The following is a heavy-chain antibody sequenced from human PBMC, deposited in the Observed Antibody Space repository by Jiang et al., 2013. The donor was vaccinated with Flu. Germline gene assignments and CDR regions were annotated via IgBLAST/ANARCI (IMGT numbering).Heavy chain of an antibody. CDR3: ARTLRVAVQIVVSSIP. CDR1: GASIISTNW. CDR2: MHHNGRT. V-gene: IGHV4-4*02. Sequence: GPGLVEPSGTLSLTCAVSGASIISTNWWNWVRQPPGKGLEWIGEMHHNGRTNYNPSLKTRATISLDNSKNQFSLRVNSVTAADTAVYYCARTLRVAVQIVVSSIPGGQGTLVTVSA. D-gene: IGHD2/OR15-2a*01. J-gene: IGHJ4*02.